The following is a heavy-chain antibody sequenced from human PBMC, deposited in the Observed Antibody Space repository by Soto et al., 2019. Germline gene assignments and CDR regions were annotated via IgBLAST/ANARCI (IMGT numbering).Heavy chain of an antibody. CDR2: ISSDVVNN. J-gene: IGHJ4*02. Sequence: QVQVVESGGGVVQPGRLLRPYCAASGFTFTNFAMHWVRQARGKGLEWMAVISSDVVNNYYAESVKGRFTISRDNSKNPLYLQMNSLRTEDTAVYYCARGGAWTPEGLGYWGQGTLVTVSS. V-gene: IGHV3-30-3*01. D-gene: IGHD2-15*01. CDR1: GFTFTNFA. CDR3: ARGGAWTPEGLGY.